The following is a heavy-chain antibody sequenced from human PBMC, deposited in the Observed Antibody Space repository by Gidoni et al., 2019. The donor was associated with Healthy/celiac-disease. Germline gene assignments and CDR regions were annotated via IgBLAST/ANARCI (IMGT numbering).Heavy chain of an antibody. CDR2: ISAYNGNT. CDR1: GYTFTSYG. CDR3: ARDWLGYCTNGVCYTGGIYDYYYYGMDV. Sequence: QVQLVQSGAEVKKPGASVKVSCKASGYTFTSYGISWVRQAPGQGLEWMGWISAYNGNTNYAQKLQGRVTMTTDTSTSTAYMELRSLRSDDTAVYYCARDWLGYCTNGVCYTGGIYDYYYYGMDVWGQGTTVTVSS. D-gene: IGHD2-8*01. V-gene: IGHV1-18*01. J-gene: IGHJ6*02.